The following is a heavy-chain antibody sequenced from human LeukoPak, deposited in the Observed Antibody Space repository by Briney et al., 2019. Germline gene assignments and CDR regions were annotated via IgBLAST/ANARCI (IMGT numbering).Heavy chain of an antibody. D-gene: IGHD3-3*01. CDR3: ARGVTEDTGVAQFDS. Sequence: GGSLRLSCAASGFTFFTYSMHWVRQAPGKGLEWVAVVSYDESNKNYADSVKGRLTISRDNSKSTLYLQMNSLRPDDTAVYYCARGVTEDTGVAQFDSWGQGSLVTVSS. CDR1: GFTFFTYS. CDR2: VSYDESNK. J-gene: IGHJ4*02. V-gene: IGHV3-30*04.